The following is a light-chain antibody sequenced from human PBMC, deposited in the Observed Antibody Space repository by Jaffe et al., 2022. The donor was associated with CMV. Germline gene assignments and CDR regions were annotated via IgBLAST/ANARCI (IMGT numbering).Light chain of an antibody. CDR1: NSNIGTNT. CDR3: AAWDDSLSGHVI. V-gene: IGLV1-44*01. Sequence: QSVLTQPPSASGTPGQRVTISCSGSNSNIGTNTVNWYQQLPGTAPKLLIYGDNQRPSGVPDRFSASKSGTSASLAISGLQSEDEADYYCAAWDDSLSGHVIFGGGTKLTVL. J-gene: IGLJ2*01. CDR2: GDN.